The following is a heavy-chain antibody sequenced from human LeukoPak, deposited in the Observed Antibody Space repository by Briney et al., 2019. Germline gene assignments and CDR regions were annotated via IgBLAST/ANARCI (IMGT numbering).Heavy chain of an antibody. J-gene: IGHJ4*02. CDR1: GYTVTNYY. CDR3: ARSGMWFSTND. V-gene: IGHV1-46*01. CDR2: INPSISSR. D-gene: IGHD2-21*01. Sequence: GASVKVSCQASGYTVTNYYMHWVRQAPGQGLDWMGMINPSISSRTYAQKFQGRVTVTSDTSTSAVYMEVSSLRSEDTAIYYCARSGMWFSTNDWGQGTLVTVSS.